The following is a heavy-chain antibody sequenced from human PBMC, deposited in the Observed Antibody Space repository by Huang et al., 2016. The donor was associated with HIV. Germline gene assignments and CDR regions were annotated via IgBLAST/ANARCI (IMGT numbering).Heavy chain of an antibody. J-gene: IGHJ5*02. V-gene: IGHV4-59*02. CDR2: VYDSGTT. CDR1: GDSVSRHY. Sequence: QVRLQESGPGLVKPSETLSLSCTVSGDSVSRHYWGWIRHPPGKGVEWIGTVYDSGTTKYNPRRKSRITISVDTAKNGFSLNITSVSAADTAMYFCVRDQGRLAVGGIDNWFDPWGQGALVTVSS. D-gene: IGHD6-19*01. CDR3: VRDQGRLAVGGIDNWFDP.